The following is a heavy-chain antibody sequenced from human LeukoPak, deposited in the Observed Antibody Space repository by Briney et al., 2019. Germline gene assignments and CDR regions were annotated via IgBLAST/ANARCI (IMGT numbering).Heavy chain of an antibody. J-gene: IGHJ4*02. CDR1: GFTSSSYA. Sequence: GGSLRLSCSASGFTSSSYAMHWVRRAPGKGLEYVSAISSNGGSTYYADSVKGRFTISRDNSKNALYLQMSSLRAGDTAVYYCAKTADSSGWYYFDYWGQGTLVTVSS. CDR3: AKTADSSGWYYFDY. D-gene: IGHD6-19*01. V-gene: IGHV3-64D*06. CDR2: ISSNGGST.